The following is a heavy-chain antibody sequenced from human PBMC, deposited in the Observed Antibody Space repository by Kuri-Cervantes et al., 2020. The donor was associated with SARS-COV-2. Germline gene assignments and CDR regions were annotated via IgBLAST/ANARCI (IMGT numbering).Heavy chain of an antibody. CDR3: ARESAAGTPYFDY. CDR2: VYYSGIT. Sequence: GSLRLSCNVSGDSIRDYYWNWIRQSPGKGLEWIGYVYYSGITDYNPSLKSRVTISVHTSKNQFSLRLNSVTAADTAVYYCARESAAGTPYFDYWGQGTLVTVSS. V-gene: IGHV4-59*12. CDR1: GDSIRDYY. J-gene: IGHJ4*02. D-gene: IGHD6-13*01.